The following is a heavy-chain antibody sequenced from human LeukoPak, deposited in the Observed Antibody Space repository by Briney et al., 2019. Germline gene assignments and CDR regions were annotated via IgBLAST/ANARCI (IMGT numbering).Heavy chain of an antibody. D-gene: IGHD2-21*01. CDR3: ARVLILYCGGASPSDY. J-gene: IGHJ4*02. Sequence: PSETLSLTCTVSGGSMSSYYWGWIRQPPGKGLEWIGSIYYSGSTYYNPSLKSRVTISVDTSKNQFSLKLSSVTAADTAVYYCARVLILYCGGASPSDYWGQGPRVPVPS. CDR1: GGSMSSYY. CDR2: IYYSGST. V-gene: IGHV4-39*07.